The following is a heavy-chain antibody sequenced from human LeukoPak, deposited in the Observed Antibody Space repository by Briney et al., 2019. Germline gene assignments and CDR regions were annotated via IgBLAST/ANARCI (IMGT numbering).Heavy chain of an antibody. Sequence: GGSLRLSCAASGFTFRNYAMSWVRQDPRKGLQWVSAITGNDGRTYYTDSVKGRFTISRDNFRNTVILQMSSLTAEDTAVYYCARVNDFAQGVDFDFWGQGTLVTVSS. CDR2: ITGNDGRT. J-gene: IGHJ4*02. CDR1: GFTFRNYA. CDR3: ARVNDFAQGVDFDF. D-gene: IGHD3-10*01. V-gene: IGHV3-23*01.